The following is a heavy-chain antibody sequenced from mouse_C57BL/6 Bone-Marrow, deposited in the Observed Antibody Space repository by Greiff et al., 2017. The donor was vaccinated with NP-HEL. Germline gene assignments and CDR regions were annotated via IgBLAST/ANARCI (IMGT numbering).Heavy chain of an antibody. CDR1: GFTFTDYY. CDR2: IRNKANGYTT. J-gene: IGHJ4*01. Sequence: EVQVVESGGGLVQPGGSLSLSCAASGFTFTDYYMSWVRQPPGKALEWLGFIRNKANGYTTEYSASVKGRFTISRDNSQSILYLQMNALRAEDSATYYCASLEYAMDYWGQGTSVTVSS. CDR3: ASLEYAMDY. V-gene: IGHV7-3*01.